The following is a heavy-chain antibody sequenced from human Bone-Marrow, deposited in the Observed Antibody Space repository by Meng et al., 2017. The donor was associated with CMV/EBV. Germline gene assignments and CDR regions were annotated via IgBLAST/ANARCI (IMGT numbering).Heavy chain of an antibody. CDR3: ARDYLVVVPAAIHSVYYYYYYGMDV. V-gene: IGHV3-30*02. Sequence: GESLKISCAASGFTFSSYGMHWVRQAPGKGLEWVAFIRYDGSNKYYADSVKGRFTISRDNSKNTLSLQMNSLRAEDTAVYYCARDYLVVVPAAIHSVYYYYYYGMDVWGQGTTVTVSS. D-gene: IGHD2-2*01. CDR1: GFTFSSYG. J-gene: IGHJ6*02. CDR2: IRYDGSNK.